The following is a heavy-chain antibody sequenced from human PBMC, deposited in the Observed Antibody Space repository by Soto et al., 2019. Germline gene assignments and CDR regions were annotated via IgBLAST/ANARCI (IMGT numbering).Heavy chain of an antibody. Sequence: QVQLPQWGAGLLKPSETLSLTCAVYGGSFSGYYWSWIRQPPRKGLEWIGEINHSGSTNYNPSLKSRVTIXVDTSKNQFSLKLSSVTAADTAVYYCARGEGGFQHWGQGTLVTVSS. CDR2: INHSGST. CDR1: GGSFSGYY. CDR3: ARGEGGFQH. V-gene: IGHV4-34*01. J-gene: IGHJ1*01.